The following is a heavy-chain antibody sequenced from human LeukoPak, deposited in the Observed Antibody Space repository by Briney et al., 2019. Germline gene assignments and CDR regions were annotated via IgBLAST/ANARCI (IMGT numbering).Heavy chain of an antibody. CDR2: ISYSGIT. D-gene: IGHD2-2*01. CDR1: GGSISNHY. J-gene: IGHJ4*02. CDR3: ARVVAGATPFFDY. Sequence: SETLSLTCTVSGGSISNHYWTWIRQPTAKGLEWIGYISYSGITNYNPSLKSRVTISVDMSKNQFSLKLTSVTAADTAVYYCARVVAGATPFFDYWGQGTLVTVSS. V-gene: IGHV4-59*11.